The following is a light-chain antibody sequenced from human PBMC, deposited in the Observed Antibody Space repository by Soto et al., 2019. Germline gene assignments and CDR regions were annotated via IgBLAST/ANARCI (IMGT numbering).Light chain of an antibody. V-gene: IGKV1-39*01. CDR3: QQSYSTPWT. CDR2: AAS. J-gene: IGKJ1*01. CDR1: QSINSY. Sequence: DIQMTQSPSSLSASVGDRITITCRASQSINSYLNWYQQKPGKAPKLLIYAASSLQSGVPSRFSGSGSGTDFTLTISSLQPEDFVIYYCQQSYSTPWTFDQGTKVDIK.